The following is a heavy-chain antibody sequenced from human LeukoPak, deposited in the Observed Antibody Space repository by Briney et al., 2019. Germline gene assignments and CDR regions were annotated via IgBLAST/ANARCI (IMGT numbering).Heavy chain of an antibody. Sequence: SETLSLTCTVSGGSINGYYWNWIRQPPGKGLEWIGYIYYSGSTNYNPSLKSRVTISVDTSKNQFSLKLSSVTAADTAVYYCARANCSGGSCYVDYWGQGTLVTVSS. J-gene: IGHJ4*02. CDR2: IYYSGST. CDR1: GGSINGYY. D-gene: IGHD2-15*01. V-gene: IGHV4-59*12. CDR3: ARANCSGGSCYVDY.